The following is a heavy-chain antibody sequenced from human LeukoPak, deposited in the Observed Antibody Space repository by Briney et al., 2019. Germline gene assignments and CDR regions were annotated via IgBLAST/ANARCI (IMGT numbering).Heavy chain of an antibody. CDR3: VQSTTRYYYGSSCYFDY. J-gene: IGHJ4*02. Sequence: ASVKISCKAPGYTFTSSGITWGRQAPGQGLEWIGWISAYNSNTKYAQKLQGTVTLTTHTSTSTAYMELRSVRSDDTAVYYGVQSTTRYYYGSSCYFDYWGQGTLVTVSS. CDR2: ISAYNSNT. CDR1: GYTFTSSG. V-gene: IGHV1-18*01. D-gene: IGHD3-22*01.